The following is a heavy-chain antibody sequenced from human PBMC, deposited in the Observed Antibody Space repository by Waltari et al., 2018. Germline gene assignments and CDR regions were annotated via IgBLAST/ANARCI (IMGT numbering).Heavy chain of an antibody. V-gene: IGHV3-30*01. CDR1: GFTFSSYA. CDR3: ARWATVVIPFYFDL. D-gene: IGHD2-15*01. Sequence: QVQLVESGGGVVQPGRSLRLSCAASGFTFSSYAMHRVRQAPGKGLEWVAVISYDGSNKYYADSVKGRFTISRDNSKNTVYLQMNSLRAEDTAVYYCARWATVVIPFYFDLWGQGTLVTVSS. J-gene: IGHJ4*02. CDR2: ISYDGSNK.